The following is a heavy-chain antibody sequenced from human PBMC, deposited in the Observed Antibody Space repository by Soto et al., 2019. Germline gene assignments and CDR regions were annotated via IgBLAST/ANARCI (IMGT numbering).Heavy chain of an antibody. CDR1: GFTFTSSA. CDR3: AEDPRLEVQPGVLLGGAMDY. D-gene: IGHD3-16*01. V-gene: IGHV1-58*01. Sequence: SVKVSCKASGFTFTSSAVQWVRQARGQRLEWIGWIVVGSGNTNYAQKFQERVTITRDMSTSTAYMELSSLRSEDTAVYYCAEDPRLEVQPGVLLGGAMDYGGKGTLVTVAS. J-gene: IGHJ4*02. CDR2: IVVGSGNT.